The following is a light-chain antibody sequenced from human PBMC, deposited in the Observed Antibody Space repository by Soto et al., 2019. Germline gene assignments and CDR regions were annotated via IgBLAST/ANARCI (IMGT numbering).Light chain of an antibody. CDR3: HQYASWSPFT. Sequence: EIVLTQSPVTLSVSTGERATLSCRASQSVGNKLGWYQQRPGQAPRLLIIGASTRATGVPAKLSGRASGTEFSLTINDLQSEDSAIYYCHQYASWSPFTFGQGKRLESK. V-gene: IGKV3-15*01. CDR2: GAS. CDR1: QSVGNK. J-gene: IGKJ5*01.